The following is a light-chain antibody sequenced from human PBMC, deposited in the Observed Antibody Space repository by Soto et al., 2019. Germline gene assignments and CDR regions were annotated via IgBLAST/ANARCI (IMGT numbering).Light chain of an antibody. V-gene: IGKV3-20*01. CDR1: QSVSGRY. Sequence: EIVLTQSPGTLSLSPGDRATLSCRASQSVSGRYLAWYQQKPGQAPRLLIYGASSRATGIPDRFSGGGSGTDFTLTISRLEPGDFAVYFCQQYGGFPITLGQGTRLEIK. CDR2: GAS. CDR3: QQYGGFPIT. J-gene: IGKJ5*01.